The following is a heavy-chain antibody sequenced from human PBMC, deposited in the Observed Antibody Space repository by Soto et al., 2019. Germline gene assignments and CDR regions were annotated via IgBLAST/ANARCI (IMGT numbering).Heavy chain of an antibody. CDR2: TSGSGGST. CDR3: AKDRTYYYGSGSYPQIGMDV. V-gene: IGHV3-23*01. Sequence: GGSLRLSCAASGFTFSSYAMSWVRQAPGKGLEWVSATSGSGGSTYYADSVKGRFTISRDNSKNTLYLQMNSLRAEDTAVYYCAKDRTYYYGSGSYPQIGMDVWGQGTTVTVSS. D-gene: IGHD3-10*01. J-gene: IGHJ6*02. CDR1: GFTFSSYA.